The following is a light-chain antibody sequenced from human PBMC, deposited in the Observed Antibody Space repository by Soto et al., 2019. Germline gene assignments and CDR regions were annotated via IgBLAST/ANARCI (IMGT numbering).Light chain of an antibody. CDR3: SSYTTSTTWV. CDR2: AVS. V-gene: IGLV2-14*01. CDR1: SSDVGAYNY. J-gene: IGLJ3*02. Sequence: QSALTQPASVSGSPGQSITISCTGTSSDVGAYNYVSWYQQYPGKAPKLMIYAVSNRPSGVSNRFSGSKSGNTASLTISGLQDEDEADYYCSSYTTSTTWVFGGGTKVTVL.